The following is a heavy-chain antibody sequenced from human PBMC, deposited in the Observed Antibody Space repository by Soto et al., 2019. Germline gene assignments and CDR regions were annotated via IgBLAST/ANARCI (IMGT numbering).Heavy chain of an antibody. CDR2: ISGSGGST. J-gene: IGHJ4*02. V-gene: IGHV3-23*01. CDR1: GFTFSSYA. Sequence: EVQLLESGGGLVQPGGSLRLSCAASGFTFSSYAMSWVRQAPGKGLEWVSAISGSGGSTYYADSVKGRFTISRDNSKNTLYLQMNSLRAEDTAVYYCAKARGAGTLTLSSFDYWGQGTLVTVSS. CDR3: AKARGAGTLTLSSFDY. D-gene: IGHD6-19*01.